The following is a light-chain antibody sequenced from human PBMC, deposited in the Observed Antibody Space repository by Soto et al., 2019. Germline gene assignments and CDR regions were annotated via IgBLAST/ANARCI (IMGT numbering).Light chain of an antibody. CDR3: CSYAGTYTLWV. CDR2: EVS. Sequence: QSVLTQPASVSGSPGQSITISCTGTSSDVGGYTYVSWYQRYPGKAPQLIIYEVSNRPSGVSNRFSGSKSGNTASLTISGLQAEDEADYYCCSYAGTYTLWVFGGGTKLTVL. J-gene: IGLJ3*02. CDR1: SSDVGGYTY. V-gene: IGLV2-14*01.